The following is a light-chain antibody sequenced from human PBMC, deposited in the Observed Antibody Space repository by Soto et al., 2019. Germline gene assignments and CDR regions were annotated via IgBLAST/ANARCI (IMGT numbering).Light chain of an antibody. CDR3: QQYYHLLT. V-gene: IGKV3-15*01. CDR2: GAS. Sequence: EIVMTQSPATLSVSPGERATISCRASQTVSSNLAWYQQKPGQGPRLLIFGASTRATGIPARFSGSGSGTEFTLTISSLQSEDFAVYYCQQYYHLLTFGGGTKVDIK. J-gene: IGKJ4*01. CDR1: QTVSSN.